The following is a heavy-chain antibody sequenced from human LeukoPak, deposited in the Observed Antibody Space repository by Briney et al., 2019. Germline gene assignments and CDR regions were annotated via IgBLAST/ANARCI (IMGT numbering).Heavy chain of an antibody. CDR3: ARGLYCSGGSCYPDY. J-gene: IGHJ4*02. D-gene: IGHD2-15*01. V-gene: IGHV4-39*01. Sequence: PSETLSLTCTVSGGSISSSSYYWGWIRQPPGKGLEWIGSIYYSGSTYYNPSLKSRVTISVDTSKNQFSLKLSSVTAADTAVYYCARGLYCSGGSCYPDYWGQGTLVTVSS. CDR2: IYYSGST. CDR1: GGSISSSSYY.